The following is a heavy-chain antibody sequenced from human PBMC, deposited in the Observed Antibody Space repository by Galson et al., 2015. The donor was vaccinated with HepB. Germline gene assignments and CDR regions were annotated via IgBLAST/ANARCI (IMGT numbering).Heavy chain of an antibody. CDR2: IIPIFGTA. CDR3: ARGPLTGTNWWFDP. V-gene: IGHV1-69*13. D-gene: IGHD1-7*01. CDR1: DYTFASYG. J-gene: IGHJ5*02. Sequence: QSGAEVKEPGASVEVSCKAFDYTFASYGITWVRQAPGQGLEWMGGIIPIFGTANYAQKFQGKVTIIADASTSTAHMELSGLISEDTAVYYCARGPLTGTNWWFDPWGQGTLVTVSS.